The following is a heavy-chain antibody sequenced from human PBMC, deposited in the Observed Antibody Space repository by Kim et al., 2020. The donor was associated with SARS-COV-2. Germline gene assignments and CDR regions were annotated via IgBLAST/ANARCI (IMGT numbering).Heavy chain of an antibody. Sequence: SETLSLTCTVSGGSISSSSYYWGWIRQPPGKGLEWIGSIYYSGSTYYNPSLKSRVTISVDTSKNQFSLKLSSVTAADTAVYYCARSLRAVAGSWFDHWGQGTLVTVSS. CDR1: GGSISSSSYY. V-gene: IGHV4-39*01. J-gene: IGHJ5*02. CDR3: ARSLRAVAGSWFDH. CDR2: IYYSGST. D-gene: IGHD6-19*01.